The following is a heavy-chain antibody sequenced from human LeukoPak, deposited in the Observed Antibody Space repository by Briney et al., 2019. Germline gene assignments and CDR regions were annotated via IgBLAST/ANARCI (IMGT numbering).Heavy chain of an antibody. V-gene: IGHV3-21*01. Sequence: GGSLRLSCAASGFTFSSYNMNWVRQAPGKGLEWVSSISSSSTYIYYADSVKGRFTISRDNAKNSLYLQMNSLRAEDTAVYYCARDKIVGYNAYDKKFDYWGQGTLVTVSS. J-gene: IGHJ4*02. D-gene: IGHD5-12*01. CDR3: ARDKIVGYNAYDKKFDY. CDR1: GFTFSSYN. CDR2: ISSSSTYI.